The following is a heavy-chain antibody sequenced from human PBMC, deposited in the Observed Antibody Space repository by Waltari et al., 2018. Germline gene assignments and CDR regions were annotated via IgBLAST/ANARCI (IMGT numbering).Heavy chain of an antibody. CDR1: GGTFSSSD. Sequence: QVHLVQSGAEVEQHGSSVWVSCKASGGTFSSSDFTWVRQAPGQGLEWMVGIITIFGTPIYEQKFQGRVTITADTSTTTAYMELGSLRFEDTAVYYCARDPKGTTVIYDAFDLWGQGTMVSVSS. D-gene: IGHD4-17*01. CDR3: ARDPKGTTVIYDAFDL. V-gene: IGHV1-69*14. J-gene: IGHJ3*01. CDR2: IITIFGTP.